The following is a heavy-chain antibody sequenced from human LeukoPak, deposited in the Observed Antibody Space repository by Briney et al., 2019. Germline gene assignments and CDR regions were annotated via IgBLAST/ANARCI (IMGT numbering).Heavy chain of an antibody. V-gene: IGHV3-73*01. D-gene: IGHD3-22*01. CDR3: TRPMMDYYDSSGCAFDY. CDR1: GFTFSGSA. CDR2: IRGKANSYAT. J-gene: IGHJ4*02. Sequence: GGSLRLSCAASGFTFSGSAMHWVRQASGKGLEWVGRIRGKANSYATAYAASVKGRFTISRDDSKNTAYLQMNSLKTEDTAVYYCTRPMMDYYDSSGCAFDYWGQGTLVTVSS.